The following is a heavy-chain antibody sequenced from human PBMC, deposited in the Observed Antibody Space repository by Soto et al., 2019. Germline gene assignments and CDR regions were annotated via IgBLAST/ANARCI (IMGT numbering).Heavy chain of an antibody. D-gene: IGHD2-21*02. J-gene: IGHJ6*02. Sequence: QVQLVQSGAEVKKPGSSVKVSCKASGGTFSSYAISWVRQAPGQGLERMGGIIPIFGTANYAQKFQGRVTITADESTSTAYMELSSLRSEDTAVYYCASWGGDYSHYYYYYGMDVWGQGTTVTVSS. V-gene: IGHV1-69*01. CDR1: GGTFSSYA. CDR2: IIPIFGTA. CDR3: ASWGGDYSHYYYYYGMDV.